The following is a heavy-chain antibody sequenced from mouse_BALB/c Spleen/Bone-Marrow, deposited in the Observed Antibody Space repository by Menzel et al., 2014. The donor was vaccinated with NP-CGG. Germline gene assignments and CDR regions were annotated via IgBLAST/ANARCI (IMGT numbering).Heavy chain of an antibody. V-gene: IGHV14-3*02. CDR2: IDPANGNT. J-gene: IGHJ4*01. Sequence: EVQLVESGAELVKPGASVKLSCTASGFNIKDTYMHWVKQRPEQGLEWIGRIDPANGNTKYDPKFQGKATITADTSSNTAYLQLSSLTSEGTAVCYCARWEYYAMDYWGQGTSVTVSS. D-gene: IGHD4-1*01. CDR3: ARWEYYAMDY. CDR1: GFNIKDTY.